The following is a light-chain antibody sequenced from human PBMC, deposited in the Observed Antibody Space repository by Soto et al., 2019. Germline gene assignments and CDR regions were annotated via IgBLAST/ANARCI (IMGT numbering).Light chain of an antibody. CDR2: GAS. J-gene: IGKJ1*01. CDR1: QNVSSSY. Sequence: EIVLTQSPGTLSLSPGERATLSCKASQNVSSSYLAWYQQTPGQAPRLLIYGASTRATGIPVRFSGSASGTEFTLTISSLQSEDFTVYYCQQYNKWPLTFGQGTKVDIK. CDR3: QQYNKWPLT. V-gene: IGKV3-15*01.